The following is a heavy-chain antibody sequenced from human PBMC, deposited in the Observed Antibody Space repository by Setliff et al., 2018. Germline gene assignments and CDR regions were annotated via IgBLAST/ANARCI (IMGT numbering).Heavy chain of an antibody. Sequence: NPSETLSLTCTVSGGSISSHYWSWIRLPPGKGLEWIGSIYYSGSTNYNPSLKSRVTISVDTSKNQFSLRLSSVTAADTAVYYCARDLGYYDIGSWGQGTLVTVSS. CDR1: GGSISSHY. D-gene: IGHD3-22*01. V-gene: IGHV4-59*11. CDR2: IYYSGST. CDR3: ARDLGYYDIGS. J-gene: IGHJ1*01.